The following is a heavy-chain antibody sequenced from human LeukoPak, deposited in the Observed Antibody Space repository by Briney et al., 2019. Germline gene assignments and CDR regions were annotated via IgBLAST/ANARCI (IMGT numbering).Heavy chain of an antibody. Sequence: GGSLRLSCAASGFIFDDYAMHWVRQAPGKGLEWVSGITWNSGSIGYADSVKGRFTISRDNAKNSLYLQMNSLRAEDTALYYCAKDLGSGWYSQGFDYWGQGTLVTVSS. CDR3: AKDLGSGWYSQGFDY. V-gene: IGHV3-9*01. CDR2: ITWNSGSI. D-gene: IGHD6-19*01. J-gene: IGHJ4*02. CDR1: GFIFDDYA.